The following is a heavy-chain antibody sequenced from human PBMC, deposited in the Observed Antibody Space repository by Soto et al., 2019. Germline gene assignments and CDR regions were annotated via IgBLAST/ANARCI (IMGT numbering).Heavy chain of an antibody. J-gene: IGHJ4*02. CDR1: GFTFRDFA. V-gene: IGHV3-64D*08. CDR3: VKSGSMVRGVMVPYFDY. D-gene: IGHD3-10*01. CDR2: ISNDGGNT. Sequence: GGSLRLSCSASGFTFRDFAFHWVRRAPGKGLEFVSAISNDGGNTYYADSVRDRFTISRDNSKNTLYLQMSGLSAEDTAVYSCVKSGSMVRGVMVPYFDYWGQGTLLTVSS.